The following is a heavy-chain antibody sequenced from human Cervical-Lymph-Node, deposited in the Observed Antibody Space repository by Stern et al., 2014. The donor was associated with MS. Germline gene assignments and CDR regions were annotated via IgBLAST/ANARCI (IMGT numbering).Heavy chain of an antibody. V-gene: IGHV1-18*01. D-gene: IGHD6-13*01. CDR3: ARQTSSSWYWSFDY. CDR1: GYTFTSYG. J-gene: IGHJ4*02. CDR2: ISDYNGNT. Sequence: QLPLGQSGAEVKKPGASVKVSCKASGYTFTSYGISWVRQAPGQGLEWMGWISDYNGNTNYAQKLQGRVTMTTDTSTSTAYMELRSLRSDDTAVYYCARQTSSSWYWSFDYWGQGTLVTVSS.